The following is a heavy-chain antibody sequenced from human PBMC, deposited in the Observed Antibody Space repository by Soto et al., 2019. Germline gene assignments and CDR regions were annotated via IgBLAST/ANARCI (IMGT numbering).Heavy chain of an antibody. V-gene: IGHV4-4*07. D-gene: IGHD2-15*01. CDR2: IYTSGST. J-gene: IGHJ6*02. Sequence: SETLSLTCTVSGGSISSYYWSWIRQPAGKGLEWIGRIYTSGSTNYNPSLKSRVTMSVDTSKNQFSLKLSSVTAADTAVYYCARDSALSYCSGGSCYSNCYYGMDVWGQGTTVTV. CDR3: ARDSALSYCSGGSCYSNCYYGMDV. CDR1: GGSISSYY.